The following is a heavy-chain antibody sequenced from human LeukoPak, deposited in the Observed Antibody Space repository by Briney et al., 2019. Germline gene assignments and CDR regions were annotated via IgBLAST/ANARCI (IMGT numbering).Heavy chain of an antibody. CDR3: ARLGSGSSWYPGYPPWVSEY. CDR1: GYNFPNYW. Sequence: GESLKISCKGSGYNFPNYWIAWVRQMPGKGLEWMGIIYPGDSDTRYSPSFQGQVTIPADKSISTAYLQWSSLKASDTAMYYCARLGSGSSWYPGYPPWVSEYWGQGTLVTVSS. V-gene: IGHV5-51*01. J-gene: IGHJ4*02. CDR2: IYPGDSDT. D-gene: IGHD6-13*01.